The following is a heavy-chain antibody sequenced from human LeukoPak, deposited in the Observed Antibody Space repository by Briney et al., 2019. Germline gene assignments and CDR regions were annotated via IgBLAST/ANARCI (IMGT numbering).Heavy chain of an antibody. V-gene: IGHV1-18*01. Sequence: ASVKVSCKASGYTFTSYGISWVRQAPGQGLEWMGWISAYNGNTNYAQKLQGRVTITTDTSTSTAYMELRSLRSDDTAVYYCARDFLTMVRGVGFDPWGQGTLVTVSS. CDR1: GYTFTSYG. CDR2: ISAYNGNT. D-gene: IGHD3-10*01. CDR3: ARDFLTMVRGVGFDP. J-gene: IGHJ5*02.